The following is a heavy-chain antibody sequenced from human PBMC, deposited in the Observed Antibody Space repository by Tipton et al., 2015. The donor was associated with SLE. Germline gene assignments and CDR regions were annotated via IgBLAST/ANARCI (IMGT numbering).Heavy chain of an antibody. D-gene: IGHD2-21*01. CDR3: TRASRIGMYHFDS. Sequence: GSLRLSCAASGFTFSSYAMSWVRQAPGKGLEWVSAISGSGGSTYYADSVKGRFTISRDNAKKSLYLQMNSLRPEDTAFYFCTRASRIGMYHFDSWGPGTLVTVSS. CDR1: GFTFSSYA. CDR2: ISGSGGST. V-gene: IGHV3-23*01. J-gene: IGHJ4*02.